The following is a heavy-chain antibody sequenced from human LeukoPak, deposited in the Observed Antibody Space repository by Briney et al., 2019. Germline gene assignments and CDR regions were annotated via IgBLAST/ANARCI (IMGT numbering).Heavy chain of an antibody. CDR2: INWNGGST. CDR1: GFTFDDYG. V-gene: IGHV3-20*04. CDR3: VKVAKYYYGSETYYFFEH. J-gene: IGHJ4*02. Sequence: GGSLRLSCAASGFTFDDYGMSWVRQAPGKGLEWVSGINWNGGSTGYADSVKGRFTISRDNAKNSLDLQMNSLRVEDTGIYYCVKVAKYYYGSETYYFFEHWGQGTPVTASS. D-gene: IGHD3-10*01.